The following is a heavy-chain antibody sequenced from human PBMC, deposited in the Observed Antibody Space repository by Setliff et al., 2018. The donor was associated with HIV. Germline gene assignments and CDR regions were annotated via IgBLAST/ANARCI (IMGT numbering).Heavy chain of an antibody. CDR2: IYYSGST. CDR3: AGRDGYSHGFYFDY. J-gene: IGHJ4*02. Sequence: SETLSLTCTVSGGSISSSTYYWGWIRQPPGKGLEWIGTIYYSGSTYYNPSLKSRLTISVDTSKNQFSLKLSSVTAADTTVYYCAGRDGYSHGFYFDYWGQGTLVTVSS. V-gene: IGHV4-39*01. D-gene: IGHD5-18*01. CDR1: GGSISSSTYY.